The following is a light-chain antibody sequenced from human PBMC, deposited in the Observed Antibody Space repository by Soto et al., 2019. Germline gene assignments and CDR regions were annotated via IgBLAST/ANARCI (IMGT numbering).Light chain of an antibody. Sequence: QSVVTQPASVSGSPGQSITISCTGTSSDVGSYSLISWYQQQPGKAPKLVIYGASERPSGVSDRFSGSKSGNTASLTISGLQPEDEADYYCCSYAGSSSLVFGTGTKVTVL. V-gene: IGLV2-23*01. J-gene: IGLJ1*01. CDR2: GAS. CDR3: CSYAGSSSLV. CDR1: SSDVGSYSL.